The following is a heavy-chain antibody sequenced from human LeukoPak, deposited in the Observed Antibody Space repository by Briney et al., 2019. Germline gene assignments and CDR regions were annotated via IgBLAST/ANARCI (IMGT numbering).Heavy chain of an antibody. J-gene: IGHJ5*02. D-gene: IGHD1-26*01. CDR2: IYTSGST. CDR1: GGSISSGSYY. Sequence: PSETLSLTCTVSGGSISSGSYYWSWIRQPAGKGLEWIGRIYTSGSTNYNPSLKSRVTISVDTSKNQFSLKLSSVTAADTAVYYCARAHIVGASRGVNWFDPWGQGTLVTVSS. CDR3: ARAHIVGASRGVNWFDP. V-gene: IGHV4-61*02.